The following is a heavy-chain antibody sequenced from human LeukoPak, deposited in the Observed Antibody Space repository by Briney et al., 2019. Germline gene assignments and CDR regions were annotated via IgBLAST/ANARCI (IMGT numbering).Heavy chain of an antibody. CDR1: GGSISSSSYY. D-gene: IGHD3-10*01. V-gene: IGHV3-21*01. Sequence: PSETLSLTCTVSGGSISSSSYYWGWVRQAPGKGLEWVSYISSSSNHLYYADSVKGRFTISRDNAKNSLYLQMNSLRAEDTAVYYCARGRDVLIWVGEFSQPTWYFDLWGRGTLVTVSS. J-gene: IGHJ2*01. CDR2: ISSSSNHL. CDR3: ARGRDVLIWVGEFSQPTWYFDL.